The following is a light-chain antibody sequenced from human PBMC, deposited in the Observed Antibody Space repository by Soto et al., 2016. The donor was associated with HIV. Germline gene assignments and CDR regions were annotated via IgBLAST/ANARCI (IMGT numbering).Light chain of an antibody. CDR2: KAS. CDR3: QQYNSFWT. V-gene: IGKV1-5*03. Sequence: DIQMTQFPSTLSASVGDRVTITCRASQSIGEWLAWYQQKPGKAPKLLIYKASRLESGVPSRFGGSGSGTEFTLTISSLQPDDFATYYCQQYNSFWTFGQGTKVEI. J-gene: IGKJ1*01. CDR1: QSIGEW.